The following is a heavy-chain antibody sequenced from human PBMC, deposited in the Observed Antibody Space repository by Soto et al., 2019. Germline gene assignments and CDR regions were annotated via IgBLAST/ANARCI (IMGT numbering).Heavy chain of an antibody. Sequence: SETLSLTCAVYGGSFSGYYWSWIRQPPGKGLEWIGEINHSGSTNYNPSLKSRVTISVDTSKNQFSLKLSSVTAADTAVYYCARATNYYDSSGYQPSDYWGQGTLVTVSS. CDR1: GGSFSGYY. CDR3: ARATNYYDSSGYQPSDY. D-gene: IGHD3-22*01. J-gene: IGHJ4*02. CDR2: INHSGST. V-gene: IGHV4-34*01.